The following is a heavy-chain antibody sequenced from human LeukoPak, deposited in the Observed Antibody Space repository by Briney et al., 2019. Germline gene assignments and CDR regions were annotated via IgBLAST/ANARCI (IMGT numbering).Heavy chain of an antibody. CDR2: ISGGTT. V-gene: IGHV3-49*03. CDR3: SRGSGWLSVY. CDR1: GFTFGDYL. Sequence: GRFLRLSCTASGFTFGDYLMSWFRQAPGKGLEWIGFISGGTTEYAASVKGRFTISRDDSTSIAYLQMNSLITEDTAVYYCSRGSGWLSVYWGQGTLVTVSS. D-gene: IGHD6-19*01. J-gene: IGHJ4*02.